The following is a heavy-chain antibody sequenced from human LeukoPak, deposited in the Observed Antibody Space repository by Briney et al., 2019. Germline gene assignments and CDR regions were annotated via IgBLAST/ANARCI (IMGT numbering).Heavy chain of an antibody. CDR2: IYYSGST. CDR1: GGSISSSSYY. Sequence: SETLSLTCTVSGGSISSSSYYWGWIRQPPGKGLEWIGSIYYSGSTYYNPSLKSRVTISVDTSKNQFSLKLSSVTAADTAVYYCARVWPADPHHYVWGSYRYMDYWGQGTLVTVSS. CDR3: ARVWPADPHHYVWGSYRYMDY. V-gene: IGHV4-39*07. J-gene: IGHJ4*02. D-gene: IGHD3-16*02.